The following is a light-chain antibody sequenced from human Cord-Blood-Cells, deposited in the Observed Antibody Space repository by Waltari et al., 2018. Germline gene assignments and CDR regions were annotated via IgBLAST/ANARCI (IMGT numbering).Light chain of an antibody. Sequence: SYELTQPPSVSVSPGKTASITCSGDKLGDKYACWYQQKPGQSPVLVIYQASKRPSGIPERFSGSNSGNTATLTISGTQAMDEADYYCQAWDSSTVVFGGGTKLTVL. CDR3: QAWDSSTVV. CDR2: QAS. CDR1: KLGDKY. J-gene: IGLJ2*01. V-gene: IGLV3-1*01.